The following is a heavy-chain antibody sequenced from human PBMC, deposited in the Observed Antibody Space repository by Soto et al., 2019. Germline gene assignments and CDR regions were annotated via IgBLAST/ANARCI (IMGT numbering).Heavy chain of an antibody. CDR3: ARVPSP. CDR2: IYHSGST. J-gene: IGHJ5*02. Sequence: TLSLTCAVSGGSISSGGYSWSWIRQPPGKGLEWIGYIYHSGSTYYNQSLKSRVTISVDRSKNQFSLKLTSVTAADTAVYYWARVPSPWGKGTLVTVSS. CDR1: GGSISSGGYS. V-gene: IGHV4-30-2*01.